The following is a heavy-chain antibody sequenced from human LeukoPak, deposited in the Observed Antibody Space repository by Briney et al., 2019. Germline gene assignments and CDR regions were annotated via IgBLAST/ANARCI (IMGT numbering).Heavy chain of an antibody. Sequence: SETLSLTCTVSGGSISSYYWGWIRQPPGKGLEWIGYIYYSGSTNYNPSLKSRVTISVDTSKNQFSLKLSSVTAADTAVYYCARTFCGGDCRYDAFDIWGQGTMVTVSS. J-gene: IGHJ3*02. D-gene: IGHD2-21*02. CDR2: IYYSGST. CDR1: GGSISSYY. CDR3: ARTFCGGDCRYDAFDI. V-gene: IGHV4-59*01.